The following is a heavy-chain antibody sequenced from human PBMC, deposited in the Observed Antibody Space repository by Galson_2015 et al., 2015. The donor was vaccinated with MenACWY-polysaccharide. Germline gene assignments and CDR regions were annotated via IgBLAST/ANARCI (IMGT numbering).Heavy chain of an antibody. CDR2: IYPGDSDT. CDR1: GYSFSNYW. D-gene: IGHD6-13*01. V-gene: IGHV5-51*01. CDR3: ARSGSRSWDSWFDP. J-gene: IGHJ5*02. Sequence: QSGAEVKKPGESLKISCKGSGYSFSNYWIGWVRQMPGKGLEWMGIIYPGDSDTRYSPSFQGQVSISADKSISTVYLQWSSLKASATAIYYCARSGSRSWDSWFDPWGQGTLVIVSS.